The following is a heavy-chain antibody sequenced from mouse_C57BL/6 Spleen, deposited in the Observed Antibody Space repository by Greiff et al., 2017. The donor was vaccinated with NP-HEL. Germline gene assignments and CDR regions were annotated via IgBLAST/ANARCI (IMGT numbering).Heavy chain of an antibody. D-gene: IGHD2-1*01. CDR1: GYTFTSYW. J-gene: IGHJ3*01. CDR3: TRGDYGNYDWFAY. CDR2: IYPGNSDT. Sequence: VQLQQSGTVLARPGASVKMSCKTSGYTFTSYWMHWVKQRPGQGLEWIGAIYPGNSDTSYNQKFKGKAKLTAVTSASTAYMELSSLTTEDSAVYYCTRGDYGNYDWFAYWGQGTLVTVSA. V-gene: IGHV1-5*01.